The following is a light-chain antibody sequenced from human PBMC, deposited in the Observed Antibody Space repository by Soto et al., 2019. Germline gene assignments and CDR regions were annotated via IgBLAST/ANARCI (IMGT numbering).Light chain of an antibody. CDR3: GTWDSGLSAVV. V-gene: IGLV1-51*01. J-gene: IGLJ2*01. CDR1: SSNIGNNY. Sequence: QSVLTQPPSVSAAPGQKVTISCSGSSSNIGNNYVSWYQQLPGSAPKLLIYDHNKRPSGIPDRFSGSKSGTSATLGITGLQTGDEADYYCGTWDSGLSAVVFGGGTQLTVL. CDR2: DHN.